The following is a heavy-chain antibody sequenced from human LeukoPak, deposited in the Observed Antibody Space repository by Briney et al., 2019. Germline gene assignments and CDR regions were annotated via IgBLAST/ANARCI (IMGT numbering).Heavy chain of an antibody. J-gene: IGHJ4*02. CDR2: ISGSGGLT. CDR3: AKESNILDY. D-gene: IGHD2/OR15-2a*01. CDR1: GFTFSNYG. V-gene: IGHV3-23*01. Sequence: GGSLRLSCSASGFTFSNYGMHWVRQAPGKGLEWVSGISGSGGLTYYADSVKGRFTVSRDNSKNTLYLQMNSLRAEDTAVYYCAKESNILDYWGQGTLVTVSS.